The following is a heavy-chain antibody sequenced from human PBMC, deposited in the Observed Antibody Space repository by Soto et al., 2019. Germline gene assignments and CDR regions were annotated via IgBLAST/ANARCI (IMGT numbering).Heavy chain of an antibody. CDR2: ISGSGGST. CDR1: GFTFSSYA. J-gene: IGHJ4*02. CDR3: AKDRVYYGSGSYYYYFDY. V-gene: IGHV3-23*01. Sequence: HPGGSLRLSCAASGFTFSSYAMSWVRQAPGKGLEWVSAISGSGGSTYYADSVKGRFTISRDNSKNTLYLQMNSLRAEDTAVYYCAKDRVYYGSGSYYYYFDYWGQGTLVTVSS. D-gene: IGHD3-10*01.